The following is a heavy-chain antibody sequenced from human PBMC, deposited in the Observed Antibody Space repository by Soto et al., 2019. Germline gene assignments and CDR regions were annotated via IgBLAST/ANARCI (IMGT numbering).Heavy chain of an antibody. D-gene: IGHD3-10*01. CDR3: VRGTSDWYGVDF. CDR1: GFTFSRHW. J-gene: IGHJ4*02. V-gene: IGHV3-74*01. Sequence: EVHLVESGGGLVQPGGSLRLSCAVSGFTFSRHWMHWVRQAPGKGLQWVSRINTDGSGTNYADSVEGRFTISRDNTKNTFYLQMNSLRGEDTAQYYCVRGTSDWYGVDFWGQGTLVTVSS. CDR2: INTDGSGT.